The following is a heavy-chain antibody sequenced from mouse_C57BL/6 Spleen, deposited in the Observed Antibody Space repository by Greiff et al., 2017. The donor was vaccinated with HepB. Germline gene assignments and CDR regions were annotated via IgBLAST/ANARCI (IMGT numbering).Heavy chain of an antibody. D-gene: IGHD1-1*01. J-gene: IGHJ2*01. Sequence: QVQLQQPGAELVMPGASVKLSCKASGYTFTSYWMNWVKQRPGQGLEWIGEIDPSDGNTNYNEKFKGKSTLTVDKSSSTAYMQLSSLTSEDSAVYDCARTTVGAAPFDYWGQGTTLTVSA. CDR2: IDPSDGNT. V-gene: IGHV1-69*01. CDR1: GYTFTSYW. CDR3: ARTTVGAAPFDY.